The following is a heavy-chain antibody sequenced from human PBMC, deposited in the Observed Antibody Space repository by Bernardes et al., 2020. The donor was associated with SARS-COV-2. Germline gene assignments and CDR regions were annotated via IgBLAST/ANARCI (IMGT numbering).Heavy chain of an antibody. J-gene: IGHJ4*02. CDR2: ISGSGGKT. D-gene: IGHD2-21*02. V-gene: IGHV3-23*01. CDR3: AKVGCGGDCYLGIES. Sequence: GGSLRLSRAGSGFTFSNYAMSWVRQAPGKGLEWVSAISGSGGKTYYADSVKGRFSIFRDNSKNMLYLQMNSLRADDTAVYYCAKVGCGGDCYLGIESWGQGTLVTVSS. CDR1: GFTFSNYA.